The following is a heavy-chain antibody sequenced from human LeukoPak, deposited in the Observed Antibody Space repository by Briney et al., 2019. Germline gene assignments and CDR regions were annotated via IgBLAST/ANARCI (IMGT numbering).Heavy chain of an antibody. CDR3: ARESIMITFGGVIVIPSGFDY. V-gene: IGHV4-39*07. CDR2: IYYSGST. Sequence: SETLSLTCTVSGGSISSSSYYWGWIRQPPGKGLEWIGSIYYSGSTYYNPSLKSRVTISVDTSKNQFSLKLSSVTAADTAVYYCARESIMITFGGVIVIPSGFDYWGQGTLVTVSS. J-gene: IGHJ4*02. D-gene: IGHD3-16*02. CDR1: GGSISSSSYY.